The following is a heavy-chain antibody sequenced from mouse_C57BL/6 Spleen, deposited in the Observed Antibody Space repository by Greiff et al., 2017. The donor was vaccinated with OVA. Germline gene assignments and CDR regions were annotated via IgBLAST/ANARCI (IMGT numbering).Heavy chain of an antibody. CDR1: GYTFTDYY. J-gene: IGHJ4*01. V-gene: IGHV1-26*01. Sequence: VQLQQSGPELVKPGASVKISCKASGYTFTDYYMNWVKQSHGKSLEWIGDINPNNGGTSYNQKFKGKATLTVDKSSSTAYMELRSLTSEDSAVYYCARFPYYGNYVPYAMDYWGQGTSVTVSS. CDR3: ARFPYYGNYVPYAMDY. CDR2: INPNNGGT. D-gene: IGHD2-10*01.